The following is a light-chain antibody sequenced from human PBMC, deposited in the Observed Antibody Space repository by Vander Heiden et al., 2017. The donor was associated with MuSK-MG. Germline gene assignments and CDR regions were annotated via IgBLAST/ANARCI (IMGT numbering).Light chain of an antibody. J-gene: IGLJ1*01. CDR2: DVS. V-gene: IGLV2-11*01. CDR3: CSYADTIYV. CDR1: SSDVGGYNW. Sequence: QSALTQPRSVSGSPGQSVAISCTGTSSDVGGYNWVSWYQQHPGKAPKLMIYDVSTRPSGVPDRFSGSKSGNTASLTISGLQAEDEADYYCCSYADTIYVFGTGTKVTVL.